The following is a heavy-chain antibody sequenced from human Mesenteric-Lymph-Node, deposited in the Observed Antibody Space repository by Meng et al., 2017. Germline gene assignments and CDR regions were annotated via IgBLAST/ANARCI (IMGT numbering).Heavy chain of an antibody. CDR3: VKDITPGGADD. CDR1: GFTFSRYW. V-gene: IGHV3-74*01. CDR2: MNTDDSRT. D-gene: IGHD3-3*01. Sequence: GESLKISCAASGFTFSRYWMHWVRQAPGTGLVWVSYMNTDDSRTNYADSVKGRFTVSRDKAKNSLYLQMDSLRAEDTALYFCVKDITPGGADDWGQGTTVTVSS. J-gene: IGHJ6*01.